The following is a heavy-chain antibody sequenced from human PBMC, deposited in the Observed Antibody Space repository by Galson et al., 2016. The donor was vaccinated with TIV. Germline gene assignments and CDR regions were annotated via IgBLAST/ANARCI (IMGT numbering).Heavy chain of an antibody. J-gene: IGHJ4*02. CDR2: ISGSGATT. Sequence: SLRLSCAASGFTFSSHAMTWVRQAPGKGLEWVSAISGSGATTHYADSVKGRFTISRDNSKNTLYVQMDSLRAEDTALYYCAKVPSSGFSYYYGWDVWGRGTLVTVSS. CDR3: AKVPSSGFSYYYGWDV. D-gene: IGHD3-10*01. V-gene: IGHV3-23*01. CDR1: GFTFSSHA.